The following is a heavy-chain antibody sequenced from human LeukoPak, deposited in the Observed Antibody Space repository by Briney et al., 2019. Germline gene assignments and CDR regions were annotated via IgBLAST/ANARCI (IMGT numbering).Heavy chain of an antibody. CDR1: GDSLYSGGVA. Sequence: KYSQTLSLTCAISGDSLYSGGVAWNWVRQSPSRGLEWLGRTYYRSKWYNDYAVSVKSRITINSDTSKTQFSLQLSSVTPEDTAVYYCARGRNNAFDFWGQGTMVTVSS. D-gene: IGHD1/OR15-1a*01. CDR2: TYYRSKWYN. V-gene: IGHV6-1*01. J-gene: IGHJ3*01. CDR3: ARGRNNAFDF.